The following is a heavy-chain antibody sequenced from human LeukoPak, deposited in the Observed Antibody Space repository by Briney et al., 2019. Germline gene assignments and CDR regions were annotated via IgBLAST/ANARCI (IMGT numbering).Heavy chain of an antibody. V-gene: IGHV1-8*01. CDR3: ATIIAVAGSFDY. D-gene: IGHD6-19*01. Sequence: ASVKVSCKTSGYTFTTYDINWVRQATGQGLEWMGWMNPNSGDTNYAQKFQGRVTMTEDTSTDTAYMELSSLRSEDTAVYYCATIIAVAGSFDYWGQGTLVTVSS. CDR1: GYTFTTYD. CDR2: MNPNSGDT. J-gene: IGHJ4*02.